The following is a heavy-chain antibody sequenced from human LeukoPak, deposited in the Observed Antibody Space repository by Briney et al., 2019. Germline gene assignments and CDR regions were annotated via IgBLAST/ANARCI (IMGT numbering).Heavy chain of an antibody. CDR2: IKEDGSER. Sequence: GGSLRLSCAASGFTFSKYWMTWVRQAPGKGLEWVANIKEDGSERNSVDSVRGRFTISRDNAKNSLYLQMNSLRAEDTAVYYCASGPRIATAMTGIGRSDYWGQGTLVTVSS. J-gene: IGHJ4*02. CDR3: ASGPRIATAMTGIGRSDY. D-gene: IGHD6-13*01. V-gene: IGHV3-7*01. CDR1: GFTFSKYW.